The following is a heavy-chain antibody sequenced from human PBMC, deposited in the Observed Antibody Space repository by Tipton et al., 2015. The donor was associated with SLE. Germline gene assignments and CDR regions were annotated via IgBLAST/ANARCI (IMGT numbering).Heavy chain of an antibody. CDR3: ARTLGAIAHTVYDAFDI. CDR1: VGTFNDYD. D-gene: IGHD1-26*01. V-gene: IGHV4-34*01. Sequence: TLSLTCLVSVGTFNDYDWAWVRQPPGKGLEWIGQINHRGLTKYSQSLKGRVTLSVDTSKKQLSLRLTSLTAADTAVYYCARTLGAIAHTVYDAFDIWGQGKMVTVSS. CDR2: INHRGLT. J-gene: IGHJ3*02.